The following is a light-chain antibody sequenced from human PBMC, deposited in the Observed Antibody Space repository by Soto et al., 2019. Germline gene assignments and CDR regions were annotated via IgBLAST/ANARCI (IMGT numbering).Light chain of an antibody. Sequence: DIQMTQSPSSLSASVGDRVTITCRASQGISNYIAWYQQKPGKAPKLLIYAASTLQSGVPSRFSGNGSGTEFTLTINSLQPEDVATYSCQKYSSVPLFGPGTKVDIK. CDR2: AAS. J-gene: IGKJ3*01. CDR3: QKYSSVPL. CDR1: QGISNY. V-gene: IGKV1-27*01.